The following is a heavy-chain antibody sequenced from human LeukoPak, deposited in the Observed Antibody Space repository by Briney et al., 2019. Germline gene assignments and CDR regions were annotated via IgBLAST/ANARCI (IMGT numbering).Heavy chain of an antibody. V-gene: IGHV3-23*01. CDR2: ISGSGGRT. Sequence: GGSLRLSCAASGFTFSSYAMSWVRQAPGKGLEWVSTISGSGGRTFYADSVKGRFTISRDTSKNTLYLQVSGLRAEDTAVYYCAKTPYYSDSGGYYFRYFDYWGQGTLVIVS. CDR3: AKTPYYSDSGGYYFRYFDY. CDR1: GFTFSSYA. D-gene: IGHD3-22*01. J-gene: IGHJ4*02.